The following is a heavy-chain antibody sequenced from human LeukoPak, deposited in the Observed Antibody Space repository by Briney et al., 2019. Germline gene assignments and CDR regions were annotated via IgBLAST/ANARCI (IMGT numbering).Heavy chain of an antibody. J-gene: IGHJ4*02. Sequence: PGGSLRLSCAASGFTFNRYWMHWVRQAPRKGLVWVSRINSDSSGTSYAGSVKGRFTISRDNAKNTLYLQMNSLRGEDTAVYYCARDSSKWYYDYWGQGTLVTVSS. CDR2: INSDSSGT. CDR1: GFTFNRYW. V-gene: IGHV3-74*01. CDR3: ARDSSKWYYDY. D-gene: IGHD2-2*01.